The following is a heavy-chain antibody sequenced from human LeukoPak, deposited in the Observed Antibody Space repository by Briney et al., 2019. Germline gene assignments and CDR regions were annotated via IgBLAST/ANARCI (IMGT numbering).Heavy chain of an antibody. CDR2: IYTSGST. CDR1: GGSISSYY. D-gene: IGHD3-9*01. V-gene: IGHV4-4*07. J-gene: IGHJ6*03. Sequence: SETLSLTCTVSGGSISSYYWSWIRQPAGKGLEWIGRIYTSGSTNYNPSLKSRVTMSVDTSKNQFSLKLSSVTAADTAVYFCAREDYDILTGSYYYYMDVWGKGTTVTISS. CDR3: AREDYDILTGSYYYYMDV.